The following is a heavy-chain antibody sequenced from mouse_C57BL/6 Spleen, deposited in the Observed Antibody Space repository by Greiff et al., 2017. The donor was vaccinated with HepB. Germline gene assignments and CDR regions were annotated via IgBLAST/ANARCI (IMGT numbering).Heavy chain of an antibody. J-gene: IGHJ3*01. CDR1: GFNIKDYY. V-gene: IGHV14-2*01. D-gene: IGHD1-3*01. CDR2: IDPEDGET. CDR3: ARWDGSSAWFAY. Sequence: DVQLQESGAELVKPGASVKLSCTASGFNIKDYYMHWVKQRTEQGLEWIGRIDPEDGETKYAPKFQGKATITADTSSNTAYLQLSSLTSEDTAVYYGARWDGSSAWFAYWGQGTLVTVSA.